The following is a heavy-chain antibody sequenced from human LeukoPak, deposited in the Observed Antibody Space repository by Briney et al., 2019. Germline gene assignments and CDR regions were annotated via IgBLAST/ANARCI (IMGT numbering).Heavy chain of an antibody. J-gene: IGHJ4*02. V-gene: IGHV3-23*01. CDR2: ISGSGGIT. CDR1: GFTFSNYA. Sequence: GGSLRLSCAASGFTFSNYAMPWVRQAPGKGLEWVSGISGSGGITYYADSVKGRFTISRDNSKNTLYLQMNSLRAEDTAVYYCATTNGITTMTSIDYWCEGTLVTVSS. CDR3: ATTNGITTMTSIDY. D-gene: IGHD3-22*01.